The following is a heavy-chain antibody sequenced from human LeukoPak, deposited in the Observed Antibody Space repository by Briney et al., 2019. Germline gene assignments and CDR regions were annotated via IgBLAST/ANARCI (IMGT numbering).Heavy chain of an antibody. J-gene: IGHJ4*02. CDR3: VRDGDDYNFDY. Sequence: GGSLRLSCAASGFTFSNYWMHWVRQAPGKGLVWVSRGKGDGTFTNYADSVKGRFTISRDNAKYTLYLQMHSLRAEDTAIYYCVRDGDDYNFDYWGQGSLVTVSS. V-gene: IGHV3-74*01. CDR2: GKGDGTFT. CDR1: GFTFSNYW. D-gene: IGHD5-24*01.